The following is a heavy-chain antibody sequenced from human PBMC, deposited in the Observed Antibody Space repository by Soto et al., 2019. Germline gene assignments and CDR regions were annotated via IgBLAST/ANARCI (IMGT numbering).Heavy chain of an antibody. CDR3: ASHTGSSPEGRYYYGMDV. CDR1: GGTFSSYA. CDR2: IIPIFGTA. J-gene: IGHJ6*02. Sequence: QVQLVQSGAEVKKPGSSVKVSCKASGGTFSSYAISWVRQAPGQGLEWMGGIIPIFGTADYAQTFQGRVTITADESTSIAYMELSSLRSEDTAVYYCASHTGSSPEGRYYYGMDVWVQGTTVTVSS. V-gene: IGHV1-69*12. D-gene: IGHD1-26*01.